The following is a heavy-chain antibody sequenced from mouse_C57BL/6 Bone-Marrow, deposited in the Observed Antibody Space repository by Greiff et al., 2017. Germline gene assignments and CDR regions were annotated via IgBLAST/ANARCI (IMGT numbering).Heavy chain of an antibody. Sequence: QVQLQQPGAELVKPGASVKLSCKASGYTFTSYWMHWVKQRPGRGLEWIGRIDPNSGGTKYNEKFKSKATLTGDKPSSTAYMQLSSLTSEASAVYDGAREGFWDREYYFDYWGQGTTLTVSS. D-gene: IGHD3-3*01. CDR3: AREGFWDREYYFDY. J-gene: IGHJ2*01. V-gene: IGHV1-72*01. CDR2: IDPNSGGT. CDR1: GYTFTSYW.